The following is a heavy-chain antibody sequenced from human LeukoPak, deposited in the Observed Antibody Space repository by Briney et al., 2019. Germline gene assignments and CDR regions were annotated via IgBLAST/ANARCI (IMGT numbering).Heavy chain of an antibody. Sequence: SETLSLTCTVSGGSISSGDYYWSWIRQPPGRGLEWFGYIYYSGSTYYNPSLKSRVTISVDTSKNQFSLKLSSVTAADTAVYYCARADYDSSGYYIDDYWGQGTPVTVSS. D-gene: IGHD3-22*01. CDR1: GGSISSGDYY. CDR3: ARADYDSSGYYIDDY. V-gene: IGHV4-30-4*08. J-gene: IGHJ4*02. CDR2: IYYSGST.